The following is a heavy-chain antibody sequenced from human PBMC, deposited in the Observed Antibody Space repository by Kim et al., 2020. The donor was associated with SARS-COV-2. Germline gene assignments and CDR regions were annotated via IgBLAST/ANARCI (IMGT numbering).Heavy chain of an antibody. CDR1: GFTFSSYW. D-gene: IGHD6-19*01. CDR3: ARAVPYSSGWYNYYYYGMDV. Sequence: GGSLRLSCAASGFTFSSYWMHWVRQAPGKGLVWVSRINSDGSSTSYADSVKGRFTISRDNAKNTLYLQMNSLRAEDTAVYYCARAVPYSSGWYNYYYYGMDVWGQGTTVTVSS. CDR2: INSDGSST. J-gene: IGHJ6*01. V-gene: IGHV3-74*01.